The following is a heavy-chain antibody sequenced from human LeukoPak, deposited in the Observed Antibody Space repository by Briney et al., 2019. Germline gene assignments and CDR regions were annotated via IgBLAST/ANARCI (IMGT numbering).Heavy chain of an antibody. V-gene: IGHV4-4*07. J-gene: IGHJ5*02. D-gene: IGHD3-9*01. CDR1: GGSISSHY. Sequence: SETLSLTCTVSGGSISSHYWSWIRQPAGKGLEWIGRIYTSGSTNYNPSLKSRVTMSVDTSKNQFSLKPNSVTAADTAVYYCARDYDVLTAYPPTQLFDPWGQGTLVTVSS. CDR3: ARDYDVLTAYPPTQLFDP. CDR2: IYTSGST.